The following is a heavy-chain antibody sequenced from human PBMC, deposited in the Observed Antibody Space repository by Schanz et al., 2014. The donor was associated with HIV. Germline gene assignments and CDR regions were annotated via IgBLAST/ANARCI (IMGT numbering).Heavy chain of an antibody. Sequence: EVQLVESGGGLVQPGRSLSLSCAASGFIFDDYAMHWVRQAPGKGLEWVSGISWNSGSIGYADSVKGRFTISRDNAKNSLNLQMNSLRAEDTALYYCAKDLNPYNVHTTLVTPPVGYGMDVWGQGTTVTVSS. CDR3: AKDLNPYNVHTTLVTPPVGYGMDV. D-gene: IGHD5-18*01. CDR2: ISWNSGSI. CDR1: GFIFDDYA. V-gene: IGHV3-9*01. J-gene: IGHJ6*02.